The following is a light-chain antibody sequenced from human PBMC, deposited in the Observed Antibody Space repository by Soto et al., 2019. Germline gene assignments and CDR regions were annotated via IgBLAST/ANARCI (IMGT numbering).Light chain of an antibody. CDR3: QQFHLLPRT. J-gene: IGKJ2*01. CDR2: WAS. Sequence: QNVLHSSNNKNYLAWYQQKSGQPPKLLIYWASTRESGVPDRFSGSWSGTERNTTYICGLAIHAAVHFRQQFHLLPRTFGRGTRLEIK. V-gene: IGKV4-1*01. CDR1: QNVLHSSNNKNY.